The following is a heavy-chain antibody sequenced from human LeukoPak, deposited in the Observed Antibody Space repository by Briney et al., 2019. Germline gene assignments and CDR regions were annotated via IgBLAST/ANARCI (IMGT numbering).Heavy chain of an antibody. V-gene: IGHV6-1*01. CDR2: TYYRSKWYS. Sequence: SQTLSLTCAISGDSVSSNSAAWNWIRQSPSRGLEWLGRTYYRSKWYSEYALSLRGRLTIKPDTSKNQFSLQLNSVTPEDTAVYYCARTSGWFDYWCQGTPVTVSS. D-gene: IGHD6-19*01. CDR1: GDSVSSNSAA. CDR3: ARTSGWFDY. J-gene: IGHJ5*01.